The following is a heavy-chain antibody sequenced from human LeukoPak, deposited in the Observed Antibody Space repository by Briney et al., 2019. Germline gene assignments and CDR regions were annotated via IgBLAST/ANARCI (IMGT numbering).Heavy chain of an antibody. J-gene: IGHJ4*02. CDR1: GFTLSRYG. CDR3: ARDYYCRFDC. Sequence: GGALRLSCAASGFTLSRYGMNWVRQAPGKGLVWVSRINSEGSSTTYADSVKGRFTISRDNAKNTLILQMNSLRAEDTAVYYCARDYYCRFDCWGQGTLVT. D-gene: IGHD3-22*01. CDR2: INSEGSST. V-gene: IGHV3-74*01.